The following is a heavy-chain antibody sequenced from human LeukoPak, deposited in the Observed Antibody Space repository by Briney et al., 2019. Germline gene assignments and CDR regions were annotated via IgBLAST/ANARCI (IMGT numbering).Heavy chain of an antibody. CDR1: GFTFSSYA. V-gene: IGHV3-23*01. J-gene: IGHJ4*02. D-gene: IGHD6-19*01. CDR3: ARSGGYSSGWHFDY. CDR2: ISGSGGST. Sequence: GGSLRLSCAASGFTFSSYAMSWVRQAPGKGLEWVSAISGSGGSTYYADSVKGRFTISRDNSKNTLDLQMNSLRAEDTAVYYCARSGGYSSGWHFDYWGQGTLVTVSS.